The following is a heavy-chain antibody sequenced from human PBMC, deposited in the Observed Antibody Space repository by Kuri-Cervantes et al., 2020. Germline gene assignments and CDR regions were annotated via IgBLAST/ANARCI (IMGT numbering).Heavy chain of an antibody. J-gene: IGHJ6*02. CDR3: ARELEGYPYGMDV. Sequence: GESLKISCTASGFTFSSYWMSWVRQTPGKGREWVANINKDGSETYYVESVKGRFTISRDNAKNSLFLQVTSLTAEDTAIYYCARELEGYPYGMDVWGQGTTVTVSS. CDR1: GFTFSSYW. D-gene: IGHD3-3*01. CDR2: INKDGSET. V-gene: IGHV3-7*01.